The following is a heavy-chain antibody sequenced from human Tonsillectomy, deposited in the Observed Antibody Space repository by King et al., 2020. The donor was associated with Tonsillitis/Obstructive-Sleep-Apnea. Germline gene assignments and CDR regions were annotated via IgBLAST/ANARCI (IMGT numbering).Heavy chain of an antibody. CDR3: ARDSIKIFGGRVDAFDI. V-gene: IGHV4-31*03. CDR2: IYYSGST. Sequence: VQLQESGPGLVKPSQTLSLTCTVSGGSISSGGYYWSWIRQHPGKGLEWIGYIYYSGSTYYNPSLKSRVTISVDTSKNQFSLKLSSVTAADTAVYYCARDSIKIFGGRVDAFDIWGQGTMVTVSS. CDR1: GGSISSGGYY. D-gene: IGHD3-3*01. J-gene: IGHJ3*02.